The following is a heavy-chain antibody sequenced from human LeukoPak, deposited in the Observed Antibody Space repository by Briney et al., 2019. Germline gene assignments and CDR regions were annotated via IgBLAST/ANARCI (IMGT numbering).Heavy chain of an antibody. Sequence: ASVKVSCKASGGTFISYAISWVRQAPGQGLEWMGWISAYNGNTNYAQKLQGRVTMTTDTSTGTAYMELRSLRSDDTAVYYCARAYCSGGSCYRLPLYYYYYMDVWDKGTTVTISS. CDR3: ARAYCSGGSCYRLPLYYYYYMDV. D-gene: IGHD2-15*01. CDR1: GGTFISYA. J-gene: IGHJ6*03. CDR2: ISAYNGNT. V-gene: IGHV1-18*01.